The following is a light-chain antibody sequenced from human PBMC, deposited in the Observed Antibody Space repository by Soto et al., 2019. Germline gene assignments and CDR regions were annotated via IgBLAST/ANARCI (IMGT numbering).Light chain of an antibody. Sequence: QSALTQPASVSGSPGQSITISCTGTSSDVGGYNYVSWYQQHPGKAPKLIIYEVTNRPSGISYRFSGSKSGNTASLTISGLQAEDVADYYCSSHTSSNTRVFGTGTKLTVL. J-gene: IGLJ1*01. CDR1: SSDVGGYNY. CDR3: SSHTSSNTRV. V-gene: IGLV2-14*01. CDR2: EVT.